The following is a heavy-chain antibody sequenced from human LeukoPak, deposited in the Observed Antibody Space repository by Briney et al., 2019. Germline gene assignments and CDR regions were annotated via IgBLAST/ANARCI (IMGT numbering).Heavy chain of an antibody. D-gene: IGHD1-26*01. V-gene: IGHV3-21*01. CDR2: ISDSSSYI. J-gene: IGHJ6*02. Sequence: PGGSLRLSCAASGFTFSNYDMHWVRQAPGKGLEWVSSISDSSSYIYHADSVKGRFTISRDNAKNSVYLQMNSLRAEDTATYYCTKGENGMDVWGQGTTVTVSS. CDR1: GFTFSNYD. CDR3: TKGENGMDV.